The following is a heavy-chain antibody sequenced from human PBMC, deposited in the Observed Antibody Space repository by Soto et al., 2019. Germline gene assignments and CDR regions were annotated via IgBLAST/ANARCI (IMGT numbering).Heavy chain of an antibody. CDR1: GGTFSSYA. Sequence: QVQLVQSGAEVKKPGSSVKVSCKASGGTFSSYAISWVRQAPGQGLEWMGGIIPIFGTTKYAQKFQCIVKINADKSTSTAYMEMSSLRSEDTAGYYCARVPPCSEGGYFDYWGQGTLVTVSS. V-gene: IGHV1-69*06. CDR2: IIPIFGTT. CDR3: ARVPPCSEGGYFDY. D-gene: IGHD3-16*01. J-gene: IGHJ4*02.